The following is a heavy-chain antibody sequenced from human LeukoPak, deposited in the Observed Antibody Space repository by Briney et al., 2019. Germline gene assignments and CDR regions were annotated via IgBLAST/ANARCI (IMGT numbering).Heavy chain of an antibody. J-gene: IGHJ4*02. Sequence: PGGSLRLSCAASGFTFSSYWMSWVRQAPGKGLEWVANIKQDGSEKYYVDSVKGRFTISRDNAKNSLYLQMNSLRAEDTAVYYCARIRGDYDYVWGSYRYDPHFDYWGQGTLVTVSS. CDR1: GFTFSSYW. CDR3: ARIRGDYDYVWGSYRYDPHFDY. D-gene: IGHD3-16*02. CDR2: IKQDGSEK. V-gene: IGHV3-7*01.